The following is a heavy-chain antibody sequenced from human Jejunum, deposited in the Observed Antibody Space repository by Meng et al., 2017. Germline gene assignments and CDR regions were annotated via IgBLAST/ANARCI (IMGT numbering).Heavy chain of an antibody. V-gene: IGHV4-61*01. J-gene: IGHJ4*02. CDR2: NFDNGRT. CDR1: GGFASRGSYY. Sequence: QVRLKESGPGLVGPSETLSLTCTVSGGFASRGSYYWTWVRQSPGKGLEWIGYNFDNGRTNYNPSLKSRVTMSVDTSRNQFSLKLSSVTAADTAVYYCARDNWGSIDYWGQGVLVTVAS. CDR3: ARDNWGSIDY. D-gene: IGHD7-27*01.